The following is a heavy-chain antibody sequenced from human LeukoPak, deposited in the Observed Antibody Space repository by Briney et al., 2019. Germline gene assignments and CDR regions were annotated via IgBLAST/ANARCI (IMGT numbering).Heavy chain of an antibody. J-gene: IGHJ4*02. CDR3: AREGPYYGSGSYFFDY. CDR1: GYTFTGYY. D-gene: IGHD3-10*01. CDR2: INPNSGGT. V-gene: IGHV1-2*02. Sequence: ASVKACCKASGYTFTGYYMHWVRQAPGQGLEWMGWINPNSGGTNYAQKFQGRVTMTRDTSISTAYMELSRLRSDDTAVYYCAREGPYYGSGSYFFDYWGQGTLVTVSS.